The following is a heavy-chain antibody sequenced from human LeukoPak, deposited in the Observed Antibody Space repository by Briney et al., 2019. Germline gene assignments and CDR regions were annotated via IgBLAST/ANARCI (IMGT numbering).Heavy chain of an antibody. CDR3: ALYSSTWY. J-gene: IGHJ4*02. D-gene: IGHD6-13*01. Sequence: ASVKVSCKASGYPFPTYYIHWVRPAPGQGLEWMGIINPTGGSTTYAQKFQGRVTMTRDTSTSTVFMEVNSLRSEDTAVYYCALYSSTWYWGQGTLVTVSS. V-gene: IGHV1-46*01. CDR1: GYPFPTYY. CDR2: INPTGGST.